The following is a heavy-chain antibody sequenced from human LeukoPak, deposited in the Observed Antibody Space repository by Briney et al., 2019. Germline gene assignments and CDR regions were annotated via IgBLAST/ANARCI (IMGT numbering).Heavy chain of an antibody. V-gene: IGHV3-73*01. CDR1: GFTFSGSA. CDR2: IRSKANSYAT. J-gene: IGHJ4*02. D-gene: IGHD6-13*01. CDR3: TRRSGAAAGTNVDY. Sequence: GGSLRLSCAASGFTFSGSAMHWVRQASGKGLGWVGRIRSKANSYATAYAASVKGRFTISRDDSKNTAYLQMNSLKTEDTAVYYCTRRSGAAAGTNVDYWGQGTLVTVSS.